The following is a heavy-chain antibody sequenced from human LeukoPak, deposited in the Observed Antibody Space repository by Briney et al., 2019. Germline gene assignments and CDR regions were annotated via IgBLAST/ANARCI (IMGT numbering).Heavy chain of an antibody. Sequence: GSLRLSCAASGFTFSSYAMSWVRQPPGKGLEWIGNIYYSGSTYYNPSLKSRVTISIDTSRKQFSLRLSSVTAADTAVYHCARVFGNYYYFDYWGQGTLVTVSS. CDR3: ARVFGNYYYFDY. V-gene: IGHV4-39*07. CDR2: IYYSGST. CDR1: GFTFSSYA. J-gene: IGHJ4*02. D-gene: IGHD1-7*01.